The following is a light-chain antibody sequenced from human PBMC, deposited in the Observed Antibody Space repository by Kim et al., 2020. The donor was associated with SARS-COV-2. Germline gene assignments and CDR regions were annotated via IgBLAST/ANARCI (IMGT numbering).Light chain of an antibody. CDR1: SSSIGSNT. V-gene: IGLV1-44*01. Sequence: PGQRVTISCSGSSSSIGSNTVNWYQQLPGTAPKLLIYSNNQRPSGVPDRFSGSKSGTSASLAISGLQSEDEADYYCAAWDDSLNGLFGGGTKLTVL. CDR3: AAWDDSLNGL. J-gene: IGLJ3*02. CDR2: SNN.